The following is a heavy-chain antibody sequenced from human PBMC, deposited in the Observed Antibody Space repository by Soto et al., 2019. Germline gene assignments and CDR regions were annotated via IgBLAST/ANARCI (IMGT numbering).Heavy chain of an antibody. V-gene: IGHV4-59*12. CDR3: ARIGDFTRPGCIVGWFDP. CDR2: TYYSGST. Sequence: PSETLSLTCTVSGGSISRYYWSWIRQPPGKGLEWIGYTYYSGSTNYNPSLKSRVTISVDTSKNQFSLKLSSVTAADTAMYYCARIGDFTRPGCIVGWFDPWGPGTLVTVSS. CDR1: GGSISRYY. J-gene: IGHJ5*02. D-gene: IGHD3-10*01.